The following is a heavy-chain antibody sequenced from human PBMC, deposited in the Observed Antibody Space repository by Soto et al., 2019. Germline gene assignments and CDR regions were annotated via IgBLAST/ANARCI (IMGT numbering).Heavy chain of an antibody. CDR1: GGSISSGGYS. CDR3: ARAHGDYDYYFDY. V-gene: IGHV4-30-2*01. D-gene: IGHD4-17*01. J-gene: IGHJ4*02. Sequence: SETLSLTCAVSGGSISSGGYSWSWIRQPPGKGLEWIGYIYHSGSTYYNPSLKSRVTISVDRSKNQFSLKLSSVTAADTAVYYCARAHGDYDYYFDYWGQGTLVTVSS. CDR2: IYHSGST.